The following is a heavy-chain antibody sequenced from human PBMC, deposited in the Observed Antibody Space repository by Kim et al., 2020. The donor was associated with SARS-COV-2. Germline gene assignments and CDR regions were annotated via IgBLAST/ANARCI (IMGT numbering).Heavy chain of an antibody. CDR2: IDYGGRT. CDR1: GGSISSSDYY. CDR3: ERSSSSWYRKWFDP. V-gene: IGHV4-39*01. D-gene: IGHD6-13*01. Sequence: SETLSLTCTISGGSISSSDYYWGWIRQPPGKGLEWIGSIDYGGRTYYNPSLKSRVTIAVDTSKTQFSLKLNSVTAADTAVYYCERSSSSWYRKWFDPWGQGTLVTVSS. J-gene: IGHJ5*02.